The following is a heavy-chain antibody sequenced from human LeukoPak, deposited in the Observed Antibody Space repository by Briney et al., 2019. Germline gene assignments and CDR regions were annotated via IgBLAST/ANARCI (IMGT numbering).Heavy chain of an antibody. V-gene: IGHV3-74*01. D-gene: IGHD3-22*01. Sequence: GGSLRLSCAASGFTFSSYWMHWVRQAPGKGLVWVSRINSDGSSTSYADSVRGRFTISRDNAKNTVYLQMNSLRAEDTAVYYCARSLGSSGYQDYWGQGTLVTVSS. J-gene: IGHJ4*02. CDR3: ARSLGSSGYQDY. CDR1: GFTFSSYW. CDR2: INSDGSST.